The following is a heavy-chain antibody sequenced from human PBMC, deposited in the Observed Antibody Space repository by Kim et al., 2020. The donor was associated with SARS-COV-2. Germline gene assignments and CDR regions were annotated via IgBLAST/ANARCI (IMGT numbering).Heavy chain of an antibody. J-gene: IGHJ4*02. V-gene: IGHV4-34*01. CDR2: INHSGST. CDR1: GGSFSGYY. D-gene: IGHD2-2*01. Sequence: SETLSLTCAVYGGSFSGYYWSWIRQPPGKGLEWIGEINHSGSTNYNPSLKSRVTISVDTSKNQFSLKLSFVTAADTAGYYCARVRDIVVVPAAIGYWGQG. CDR3: ARVRDIVVVPAAIGY.